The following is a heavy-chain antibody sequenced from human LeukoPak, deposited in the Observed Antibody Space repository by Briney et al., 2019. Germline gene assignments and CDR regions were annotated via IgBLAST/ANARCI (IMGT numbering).Heavy chain of an antibody. CDR1: GYTFTSYG. Sequence: SVKVSCKASGYTFTSYGISWVRQAPGQGLEWMGGIIPIFGTANYAQKFQGRVTITADESTSTAYMELSSLRSEDTAVYYCASLLTGAAVASNWFDPWGQGTLVTVSS. CDR3: ASLLTGAAVASNWFDP. V-gene: IGHV1-69*13. D-gene: IGHD6-19*01. CDR2: IIPIFGTA. J-gene: IGHJ5*02.